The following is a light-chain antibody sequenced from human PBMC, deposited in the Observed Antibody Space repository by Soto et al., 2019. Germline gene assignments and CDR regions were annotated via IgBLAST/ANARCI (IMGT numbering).Light chain of an antibody. Sequence: QTVVTQSPSASASLGASVKLTCTLSSRHSTYAIAWHQQQPEKGPRYLMRLNSDGSHRKGDGIPDRFSGSSSGAERYLTISSLRSEDEADYYCQTWGADTVVFGGGTKLTVL. V-gene: IGLV4-69*01. CDR2: LNSDGSH. CDR3: QTWGADTVV. J-gene: IGLJ2*01. CDR1: SRHSTYA.